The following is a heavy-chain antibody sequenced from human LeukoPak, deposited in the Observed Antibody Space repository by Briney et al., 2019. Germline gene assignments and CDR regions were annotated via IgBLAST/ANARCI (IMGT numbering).Heavy chain of an antibody. CDR3: ARAGSSSSWYYYYGMDV. CDR2: INPNSGGT. D-gene: IGHD6-6*01. Sequence: ASVKVSCKASGYTFTGYYMHWVRQAPGQGLEWMGRINPNSGGTNYAQKLQGRVTMTRDTSISTAYMELSRLRSDDTAVYYCARAGSSSSWYYYYGMDVWGQGTTVTVSS. CDR1: GYTFTGYY. J-gene: IGHJ6*02. V-gene: IGHV1-2*06.